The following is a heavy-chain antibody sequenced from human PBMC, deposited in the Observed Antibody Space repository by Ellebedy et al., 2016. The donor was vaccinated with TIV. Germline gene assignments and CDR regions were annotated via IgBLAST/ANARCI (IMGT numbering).Heavy chain of an antibody. V-gene: IGHV3-21*01. J-gene: IGHJ1*01. Sequence: GESLKISCSVPGLTFSSFYMNWVRQAPGKGLEWVSSISGSEAYTFYADSVKGRFTISRDNAKNTLYLQMTGLRAEDTAMYYCAREGAGDSYGYATDHWGQGTLVTVSS. CDR3: AREGAGDSYGYATDH. D-gene: IGHD5-18*01. CDR2: ISGSEAYT. CDR1: GLTFSSFY.